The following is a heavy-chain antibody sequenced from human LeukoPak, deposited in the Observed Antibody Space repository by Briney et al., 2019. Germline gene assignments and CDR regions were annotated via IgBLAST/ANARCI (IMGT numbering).Heavy chain of an antibody. V-gene: IGHV4-4*09. CDR3: ARLNQPSPVVAATVWFDP. D-gene: IGHD2-15*01. CDR1: GGSISSYY. J-gene: IGHJ5*02. Sequence: PSETLSLTCTVSGGSISSYYWSWIRQPPGKGLEWIGYIYTSGSTNYNPSLKSRVTISVDTSKNQFSLKLSSVTAADTAVYYCARLNQPSPVVAATVWFDPWGQGTLVTVSS. CDR2: IYTSGST.